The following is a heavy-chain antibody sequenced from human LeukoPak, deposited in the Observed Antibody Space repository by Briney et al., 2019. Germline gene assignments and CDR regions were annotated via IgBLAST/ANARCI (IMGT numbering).Heavy chain of an antibody. CDR1: GYTLTELS. CDR3: ATALAYSGSYYALNY. Sequence: ASVKVSCKVSGYTLTELSMHWVRQAPGKGLEWMGVFDPEDGETIYAQKFQGRVTMTEDTSTDTAYMYLSSLRSEDTAVYYCATALAYSGSYYALNYWGQGTLVTVSS. J-gene: IGHJ4*02. CDR2: FDPEDGET. V-gene: IGHV1-24*01. D-gene: IGHD1-26*01.